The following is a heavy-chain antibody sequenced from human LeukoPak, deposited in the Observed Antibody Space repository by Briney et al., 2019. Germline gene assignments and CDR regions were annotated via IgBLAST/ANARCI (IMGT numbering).Heavy chain of an antibody. CDR3: TRGRRATHDY. D-gene: IGHD1-26*01. J-gene: IGHJ4*02. Sequence: GGSLRLSCTASGFTFGDYSMNWVRQAPGKGLEWVGFIRSKAYGGTTEYAASVKGRFTVSRDDSKSIAYLQMNSLKTEDTAVYYCTRGRRATHDYWGQGTLVTVSS. V-gene: IGHV3-49*04. CDR2: IRSKAYGGTT. CDR1: GFTFGDYS.